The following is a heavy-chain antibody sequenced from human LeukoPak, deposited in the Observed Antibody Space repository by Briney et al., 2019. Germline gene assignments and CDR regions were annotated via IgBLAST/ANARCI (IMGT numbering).Heavy chain of an antibody. V-gene: IGHV4-59*01. CDR3: AREANNYDFWSGDAFDI. CDR2: IYYSGST. J-gene: IGHJ3*02. D-gene: IGHD3-3*01. Sequence: SETLSLTCTVSGGSISSYYWSWIRQPPGKGLEWIGYIYYSGSTNYNPSLKSRVTISVDTSKNQFSLKLSSVTAADTAVYYCAREANNYDFWSGDAFDIWGQGTMVTVSS. CDR1: GGSISSYY.